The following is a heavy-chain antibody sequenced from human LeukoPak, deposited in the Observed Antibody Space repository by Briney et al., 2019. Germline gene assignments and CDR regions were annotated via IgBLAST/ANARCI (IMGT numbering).Heavy chain of an antibody. Sequence: SVKVSCKASGGTFSSYAISWMRQAPGQGLEWMGRIIPILGIANYAQKFQGRVTITADKSTSTAYMELSSLRSEDTAVYYCARDRYYGSGRYAFDYWGQGTLVTVSS. D-gene: IGHD3-10*01. J-gene: IGHJ4*02. V-gene: IGHV1-69*04. CDR3: ARDRYYGSGRYAFDY. CDR2: IIPILGIA. CDR1: GGTFSSYA.